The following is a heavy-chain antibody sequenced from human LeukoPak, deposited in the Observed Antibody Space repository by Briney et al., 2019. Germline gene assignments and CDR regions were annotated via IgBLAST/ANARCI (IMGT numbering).Heavy chain of an antibody. CDR1: GFTFDEYA. CDR2: ISGDGVRT. V-gene: IGHV3-43*02. CDR3: AKDLTSVYDAFNI. J-gene: IGHJ3*02. Sequence: GGSLRLSCAASGFTFDEYAIHWVRQAPGKGLERVSLISGDGVRTFYRDSVKGRFTISRDNSKNSLYRQMNSLRTEDTALYYCAKDLTSVYDAFNIWGQGTMVTVSS.